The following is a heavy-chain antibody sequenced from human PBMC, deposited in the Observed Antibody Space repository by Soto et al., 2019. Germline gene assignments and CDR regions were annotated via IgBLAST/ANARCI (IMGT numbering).Heavy chain of an antibody. CDR2: IYPGDSDT. D-gene: IGHD3-3*01. CDR3: ARHSLIFVVVMGNDLDYGMDV. J-gene: IGHJ6*02. V-gene: IGHV5-51*01. Sequence: PGESLKISCKGSGYSFTSYWIGWVRQMPGKGLEWMGIIYPGDSDTRYSPSFQGQVTISADKSISTAYLQWSSLKASDTAMYYCARHSLIFVVVMGNDLDYGMDVWGQGTTVTVSS. CDR1: GYSFTSYW.